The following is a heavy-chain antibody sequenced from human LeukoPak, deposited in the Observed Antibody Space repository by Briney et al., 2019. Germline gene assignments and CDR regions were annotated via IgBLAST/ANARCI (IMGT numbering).Heavy chain of an antibody. CDR3: ARGGYYDKEAFDI. V-gene: IGHV4-59*01. CDR2: IYYSGST. J-gene: IGHJ3*02. CDR1: GGSICSYY. D-gene: IGHD3-22*01. Sequence: PSETLSLTCTVSGGSICSYYWSWIRQPPGKGLEWIGYIYYSGSTNYNPSLKSRVTISVDTSKNQFSLKLSSVTAADTAVYYCARGGYYDKEAFDIWGQGTMVTVSS.